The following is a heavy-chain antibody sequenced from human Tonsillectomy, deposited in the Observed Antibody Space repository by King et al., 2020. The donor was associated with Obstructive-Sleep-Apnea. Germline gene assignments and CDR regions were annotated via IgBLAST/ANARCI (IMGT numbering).Heavy chain of an antibody. D-gene: IGHD2-21*02. CDR2: IKEDGSEI. CDR1: GFPLRNYW. V-gene: IGHV3-7*01. CDR3: AREGIYDCGDDCPFDY. Sequence: VQLVESGGGLVQPGGSLRLSCAASGFPLRNYWMSWVRQAPGKGLEWVANIKEDGSEIYYVDSVKGRFTISRDNAKNSLFLQMHSLRAEDTAVYYCAREGIYDCGDDCPFDYWGQGSQVTVSS. J-gene: IGHJ4*02.